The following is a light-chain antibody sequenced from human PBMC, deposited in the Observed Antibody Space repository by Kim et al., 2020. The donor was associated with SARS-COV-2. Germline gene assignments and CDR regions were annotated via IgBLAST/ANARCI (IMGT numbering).Light chain of an antibody. CDR3: QQDGSSPRT. V-gene: IGKV3-20*01. J-gene: IGKJ2*01. CDR2: GAS. CDR1: QGVSSCF. Sequence: SSAGESALPSCTGRQGVSSCFLGWYQQKAGPARSLLFDGASSRAAGIPDRISGGGSGTDFTLTISRVEPEYVAVYYCQQDGSSPRTFGQGTKLEI.